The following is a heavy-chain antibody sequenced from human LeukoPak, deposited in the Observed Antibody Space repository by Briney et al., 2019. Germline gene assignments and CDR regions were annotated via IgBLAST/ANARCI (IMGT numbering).Heavy chain of an antibody. D-gene: IGHD2-2*01. V-gene: IGHV6-1*01. J-gene: IGHJ6*03. Sequence: SQTLSLTCAISGDSVSTNSAAWNRIRQSPSRGLEWLGRTYYRSKWHTDYAVSVKSRITFKPDTSKNQFSLQLRSVTPEDTAVYYCARGVWDIVVVSASRAYYYYMDVWGKGTTVTVS. CDR2: TYYRSKWHT. CDR1: GDSVSTNSAA. CDR3: ARGVWDIVVVSASRAYYYYMDV.